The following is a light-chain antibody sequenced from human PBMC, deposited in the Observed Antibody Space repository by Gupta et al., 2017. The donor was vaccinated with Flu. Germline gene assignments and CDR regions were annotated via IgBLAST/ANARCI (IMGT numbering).Light chain of an antibody. CDR2: GAS. CDR1: QYVRNNF. CDR3: QQYGSAPYT. Sequence: EVVLTQSPGTLSLSPGESATLSCRASQYVRNNFLTWYQHKPGQAPRLLVCGASSRATGIPDRVSGSGSGTDFTLTSYSVEPEEFAVYYCQQYGSAPYTFGQGTKLEIK. J-gene: IGKJ2*01. V-gene: IGKV3-20*01.